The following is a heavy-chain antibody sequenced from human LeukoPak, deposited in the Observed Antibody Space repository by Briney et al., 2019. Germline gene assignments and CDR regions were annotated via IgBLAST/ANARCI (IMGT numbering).Heavy chain of an antibody. CDR1: GLTVSSNY. CDR2: IYSGGST. V-gene: IGHV3-66*01. J-gene: IGHJ4*02. CDR3: ASCSSTSCYAVDY. Sequence: GGSLRLSCAASGLTVSSNYMSWVREAPGKGLEGGSGIYSGGSTYYAASVKGRFTISRDNSKNTRYLQMNSLRAEETAVYYCASCSSTSCYAVDYWGQGTLVTVSS. D-gene: IGHD2-2*01.